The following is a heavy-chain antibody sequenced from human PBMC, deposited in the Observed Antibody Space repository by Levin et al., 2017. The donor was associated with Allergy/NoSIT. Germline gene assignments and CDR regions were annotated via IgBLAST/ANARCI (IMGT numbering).Heavy chain of an antibody. CDR1: GFTFSDYY. CDR2: ISSSSSYT. V-gene: IGHV3-11*05. D-gene: IGHD2-2*01. Sequence: KAGGSLRLSCAASGFTFSDYYMSWIRQAPGKGLEWVSYISSSSSYTNYADSVKGRFTISRDNAKNSLYLQMNSLRAEDTAVYYCARGGIVVVPAATNWFDPWGQGTLVTVSS. J-gene: IGHJ5*02. CDR3: ARGGIVVVPAATNWFDP.